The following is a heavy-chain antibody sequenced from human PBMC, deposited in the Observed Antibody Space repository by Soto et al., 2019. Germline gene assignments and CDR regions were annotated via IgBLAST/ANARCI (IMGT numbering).Heavy chain of an antibody. V-gene: IGHV4-34*01. CDR1: GGSFSGYY. D-gene: IGHD2-15*01. Sequence: SETLSLTCAVYGGSFSGYYWSWIRQPPGKGLEWIGEINHSGSTNYNPSLKSRVTISVDTSKNQFSLKLSSVTAADMAVYYCAGAVEVVTLPFDYWGQGTLVTVSS. CDR2: INHSGST. J-gene: IGHJ4*02. CDR3: AGAVEVVTLPFDY.